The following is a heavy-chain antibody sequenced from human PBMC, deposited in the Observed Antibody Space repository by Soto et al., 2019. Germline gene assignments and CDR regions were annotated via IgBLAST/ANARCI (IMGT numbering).Heavy chain of an antibody. CDR2: ITGSGDST. J-gene: IGHJ4*02. Sequence: GGFLWVSCAACGLSFCRFSRSWVHQAPGKGLEWVSSITGSGDSTYYAESVKGRFTISRDNSKNTLFLQMNSLKAEDTAAYYCAKLAGHCFDQWGQGTLVTVS. CDR1: GLSFCRFS. D-gene: IGHD3-3*02. V-gene: IGHV3-23*01. CDR3: AKLAGHCFDQ.